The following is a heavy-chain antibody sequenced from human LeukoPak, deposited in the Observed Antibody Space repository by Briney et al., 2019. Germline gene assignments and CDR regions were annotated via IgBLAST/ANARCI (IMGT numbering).Heavy chain of an antibody. V-gene: IGHV4-38-2*01. J-gene: IGHJ4*02. CDR2: IYHSGST. CDR1: GYSISSDYY. D-gene: IGHD2-2*01. CDR3: ARGYCNSISCYGIDF. Sequence: PSETLSLTCAVSGYSISSDYYWGWIQQPPGKGLEWIGSIYHSGSTYNNPSLKSRVTISVDTSKNQFSLRLSSVTAADTAVYYCARGYCNSISCYGIDFWGQGTLVTVSS.